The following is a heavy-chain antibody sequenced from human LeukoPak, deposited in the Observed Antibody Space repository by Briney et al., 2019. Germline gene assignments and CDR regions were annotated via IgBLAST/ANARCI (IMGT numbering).Heavy chain of an antibody. D-gene: IGHD3-22*01. J-gene: IGHJ4*02. Sequence: GGSLRLSCAASGFTVSSTYVSWVRQAPGKGLEWVSVIYKGGNTYYIDSVKGRFTISRDTSKNTLYLQMNSLRAEDTAVYYCASHWRGPGYFDSSAYFDYWGQGTLVTVSS. CDR2: IYKGGNT. CDR3: ASHWRGPGYFDSSAYFDY. CDR1: GFTVSSTY. V-gene: IGHV3-53*01.